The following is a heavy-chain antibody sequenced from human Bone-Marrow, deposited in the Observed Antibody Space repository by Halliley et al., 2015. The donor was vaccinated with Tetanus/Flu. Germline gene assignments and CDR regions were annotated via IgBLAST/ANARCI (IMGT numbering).Heavy chain of an antibody. J-gene: IGHJ5*02. Sequence: LIGHIYYSGTPNYTPSLKGRVAISLHTSNNQFSLKLNSGTPTDTAVYYCAKETNYGSRVSWVDPWGQGILVTVSS. V-gene: IGHV4-59*01. CDR3: AKETNYGSRVSWVDP. CDR2: IYYSGTP. D-gene: IGHD3-16*01.